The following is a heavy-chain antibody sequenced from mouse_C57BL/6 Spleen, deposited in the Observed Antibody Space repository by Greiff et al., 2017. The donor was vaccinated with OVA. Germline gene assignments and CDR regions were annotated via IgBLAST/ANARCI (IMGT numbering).Heavy chain of an antibody. J-gene: IGHJ3*01. CDR2: IRLKSDNYAT. Sequence: DVMLVESGGGLVQPGGSMKLSCVASGFTFSNYWMNWVRQSPEKGLEWVAQIRLKSDNYATHYAESVKGRFTISRDDSKSSVYLQMNNLRAEDTGIYYCTRGYDSWFAYWGQGTLVTVSA. CDR3: TRGYDSWFAY. V-gene: IGHV6-3*01. CDR1: GFTFSNYW. D-gene: IGHD2-14*01.